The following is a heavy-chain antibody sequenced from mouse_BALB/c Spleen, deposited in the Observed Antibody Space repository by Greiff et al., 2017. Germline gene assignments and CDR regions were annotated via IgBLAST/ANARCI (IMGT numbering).Heavy chain of an antibody. CDR1: GYTFTSYV. CDR2: INPYNDGT. J-gene: IGHJ3*01. CDR3: AREGTAQGFAY. V-gene: IGHV1-14*01. D-gene: IGHD1-2*01. Sequence: VQLQQSGPELVKPGASVKMSCKASGYTFTSYVMHWVKQKPGQGLEWIGYINPYNDGTKYNEKFKGKATLTSDKSSSTAYMELSSLTSEDSAVYYCAREGTAQGFAYWGQGTLVTVSA.